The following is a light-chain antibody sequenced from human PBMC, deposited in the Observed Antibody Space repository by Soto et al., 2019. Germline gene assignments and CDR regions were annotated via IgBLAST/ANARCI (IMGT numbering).Light chain of an antibody. V-gene: IGLV2-14*01. CDR3: SSYTSSRLYV. CDR2: EVS. Sequence: QSVLTQPASVSGSPGQSITISCTGTSGDVGGYNYVSWYQQHPGKAPKLMIYEVSNRPSGVSNRFSGSKSGNTASLTISGLQAEDEADYCCSSYTSSRLYVFGTGTKVTVL. CDR1: SGDVGGYNY. J-gene: IGLJ1*01.